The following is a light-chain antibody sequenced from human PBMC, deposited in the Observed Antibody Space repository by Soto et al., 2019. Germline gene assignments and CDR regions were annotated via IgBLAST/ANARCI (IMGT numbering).Light chain of an antibody. J-gene: IGKJ4*01. CDR2: GAS. CDR3: QQYGSSPPVT. V-gene: IGKV3-20*01. Sequence: EIVLTQSPGTLSLSPGERATLSCRASQSVSSSYLARYQQKPGQAPRLLIYGASSRATGIPDRFSGSGSGTDFTLTISRLEPEDFAVYYCQQYGSSPPVTFGGGTKV. CDR1: QSVSSSY.